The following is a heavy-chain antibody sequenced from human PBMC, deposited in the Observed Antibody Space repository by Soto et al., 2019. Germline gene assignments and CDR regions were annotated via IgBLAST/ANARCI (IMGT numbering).Heavy chain of an antibody. CDR1: GGSISSYY. D-gene: IGHD3-10*02. Sequence: QVQLQESGPGLVKPSETLSLTCTVSGGSISSYYWSWIRQPPGKGLEWIGYIYYSGSTNYNPSLKSRVTISVDTSKNQFSLKLSSVTAADTAVYYCARLTRFGELLGWFDPWGQGTLVTVSS. J-gene: IGHJ5*02. CDR3: ARLTRFGELLGWFDP. V-gene: IGHV4-59*08. CDR2: IYYSGST.